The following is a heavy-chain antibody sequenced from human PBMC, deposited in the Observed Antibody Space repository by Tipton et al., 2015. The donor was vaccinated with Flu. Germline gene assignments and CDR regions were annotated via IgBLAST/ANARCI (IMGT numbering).Heavy chain of an antibody. V-gene: IGHV3-13*01. D-gene: IGHD5-12*01. J-gene: IGHJ4*02. CDR2: IGSAGDT. CDR3: ARDASVVATPDY. CDR1: GFTFSSYD. Sequence: SLRLSCAASGFTFSSYDIHWVRQPKGKGLEWVSAIGSAGDTHYVDSVKGRFTISRDNSKNTVYMQVNSLRAEDTAVYFCARDASVVATPDYWGQGTLVTVSS.